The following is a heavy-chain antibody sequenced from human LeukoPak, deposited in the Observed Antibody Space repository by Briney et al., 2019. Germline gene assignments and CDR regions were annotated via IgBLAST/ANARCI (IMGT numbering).Heavy chain of an antibody. CDR3: ARARGSYAFDI. CDR1: GVTFSDYY. V-gene: IGHV3-11*04. J-gene: IGHJ3*02. D-gene: IGHD1-26*01. CDR2: ISNSGSSM. Sequence: GGSLRLSCAASGVTFSDYYMGWSRHAPGKGLGGGSYISNSGSSMYYADSVKGRSTISRDHAKNSLYLQMTSLRAEATAVYYCARARGSYAFDIWGEGTIVTVSS.